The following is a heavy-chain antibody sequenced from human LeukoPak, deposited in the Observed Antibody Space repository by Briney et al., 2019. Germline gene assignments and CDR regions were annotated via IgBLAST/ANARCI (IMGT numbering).Heavy chain of an antibody. D-gene: IGHD3-22*01. Sequence: GGSLRLSCAGSGFNFDDYGMTWVRQAPGKGLQWVSGINWNGGSTGYADSVKGRFTISRDNAKNSLYLQMNSLRAEDTALYYFARSYDSSGYYFSPGGYWGQGTLVTVSS. J-gene: IGHJ4*02. V-gene: IGHV3-20*04. CDR3: ARSYDSSGYYFSPGGY. CDR1: GFNFDDYG. CDR2: INWNGGST.